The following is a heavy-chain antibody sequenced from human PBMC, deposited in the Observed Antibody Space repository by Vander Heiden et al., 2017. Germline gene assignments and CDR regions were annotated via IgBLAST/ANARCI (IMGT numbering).Heavy chain of an antibody. CDR2: ILSNDEK. J-gene: IGHJ4*02. V-gene: IGHV2-26*01. CDR1: GFSLSSSNIG. Sequence: QVTLKESGPVLVKPTETLTLTCSVSGFSLSSSNIGVSWIRQPPGKSLEWLAHILSNDEKSYSASLKSRLTISKDTSKSQVVLTMTNMDPVDTATYYCARISVGLFYDHDYWGQGTLVTVSS. CDR3: ARISVGLFYDHDY. D-gene: IGHD1-26*01.